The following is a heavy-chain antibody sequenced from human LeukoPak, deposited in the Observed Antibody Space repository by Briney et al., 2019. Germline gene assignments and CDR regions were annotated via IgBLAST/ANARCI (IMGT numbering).Heavy chain of an antibody. V-gene: IGHV4-38-2*01. Sequence: SDTLSLTCAVSGYSISRGYYWGWTGQPPGKGLDGMGRIYHRGSTYYNPSLRRRDTISVDTSKNQFSLKLSSVTAADTAVYYCARWGYYDILTGYSPWYFDYWGQGTLVTVSS. D-gene: IGHD3-9*01. J-gene: IGHJ4*02. CDR3: ARWGYYDILTGYSPWYFDY. CDR2: IYHRGST. CDR1: GYSISRGYY.